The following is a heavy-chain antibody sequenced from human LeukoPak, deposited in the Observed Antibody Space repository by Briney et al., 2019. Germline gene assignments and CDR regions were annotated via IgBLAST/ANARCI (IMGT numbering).Heavy chain of an antibody. Sequence: PGGSRRLSCAASGFTFSSYEMNWVRQAPGKGLEWVSYISSSGSTIYYADSVKGRFTISRDNAKNSLYLQMNSLRAEDTAVYYCAREPPYYDSSGYYDYWGQGTLVTVSS. J-gene: IGHJ4*02. V-gene: IGHV3-48*03. CDR1: GFTFSSYE. D-gene: IGHD3-22*01. CDR3: AREPPYYDSSGYYDY. CDR2: ISSSGSTI.